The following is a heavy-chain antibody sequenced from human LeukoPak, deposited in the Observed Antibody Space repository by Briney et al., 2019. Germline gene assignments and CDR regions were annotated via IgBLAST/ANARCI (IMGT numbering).Heavy chain of an antibody. J-gene: IGHJ6*03. D-gene: IGHD5-12*01. CDR2: IYTSGST. V-gene: IGHV4-61*02. CDR1: GGSISSGSYY. CDR3: ASFFSGTLKYYYYMDV. Sequence: PSETLSLTCTVSGGSISSGSYYWGWIRQPAGKGLEWIGRIYTSGSTNYNPSLKSRVTISVDTSKNQFSLKLSSVTAADTAVYYCASFFSGTLKYYYYMDVWGKGTTVTVSS.